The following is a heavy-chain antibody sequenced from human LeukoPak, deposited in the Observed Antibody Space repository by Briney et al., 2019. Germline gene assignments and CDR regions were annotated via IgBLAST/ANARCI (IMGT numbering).Heavy chain of an antibody. D-gene: IGHD3-22*01. CDR3: ARAQKYDSSGYYYYYMDV. CDR1: GFTFSSYA. V-gene: IGHV3-30*04. J-gene: IGHJ6*03. Sequence: GGSQRLSCAASGFTFSSYAMHWIRQAPGKGLEWVAVISYDGGNKYYADSVKGRFTISRDNSKNTLYLQMNSLRADDTAVYYCARAQKYDSSGYYYYYMDVWGKGTTVTVSS. CDR2: ISYDGGNK.